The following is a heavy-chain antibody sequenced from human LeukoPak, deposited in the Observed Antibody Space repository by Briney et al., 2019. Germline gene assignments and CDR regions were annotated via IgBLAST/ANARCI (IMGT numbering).Heavy chain of an antibody. CDR3: ARDRRFGELLHYFDY. CDR2: ISGSGDNT. CDR1: GFTFSSYA. V-gene: IGHV3-23*01. J-gene: IGHJ4*02. Sequence: GGSLRLSCGASGFTFSSYAMTWVRQAPGKGLDWVSAISGSGDNTYYADSVKGRFTISRDNSKNTLYLQMNSLRAEDTAVYYCARDRRFGELLHYFDYWGQGTLVTVSS. D-gene: IGHD3-10*01.